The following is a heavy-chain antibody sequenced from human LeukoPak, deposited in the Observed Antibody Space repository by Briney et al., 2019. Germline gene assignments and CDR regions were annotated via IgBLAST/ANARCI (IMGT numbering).Heavy chain of an antibody. D-gene: IGHD1-26*01. J-gene: IGHJ4*02. CDR2: ISSSSSTI. CDR3: ARERIVGAEDYFDY. V-gene: IGHV3-48*01. CDR1: GFTFSSYS. Sequence: GGPLRLSCAASGFTFSSYSMNWVRQTPGKGLEWVSYISSSSSTIYYADSVKGRFTISRDNAKNSLYLQMNSLRAEDTAVYYCARERIVGAEDYFDYWGQGTLVTASS.